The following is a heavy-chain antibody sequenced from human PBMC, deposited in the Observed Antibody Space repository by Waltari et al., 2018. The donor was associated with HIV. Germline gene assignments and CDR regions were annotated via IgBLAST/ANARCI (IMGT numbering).Heavy chain of an antibody. CDR1: GFAFSDYA. D-gene: IGHD2-21*02. CDR3: AKGAFVGVTGIPSEYFPH. V-gene: IGHV3-23*01. CDR2: ISASGDRT. Sequence: VQLLESGGGLVQSGGSLRPSCAASGFAFSDYAMVWVRQAPGEGLEWVAGISASGDRTYHADSVTGRFTISRDNSKNTHYLQMDSLRAEDTALYFCAKGAFVGVTGIPSEYFPHWGLGIVVTVSS. J-gene: IGHJ1*01.